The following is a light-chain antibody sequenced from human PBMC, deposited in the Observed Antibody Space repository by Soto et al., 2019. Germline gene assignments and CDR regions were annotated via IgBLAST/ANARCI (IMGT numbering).Light chain of an antibody. CDR1: YSNIGNNF. CDR2: ANN. CDR3: GTWDITLGGFI. J-gene: IGLJ2*01. V-gene: IGLV1-51*01. Sequence: QSVLTQPPSVSAAPGQKVTISCSGTYSNIGNNFVSWYQHIPGTAPRLLIYANNKRPSGIPDRFSGSKPGTSATLGITGLQTGDEADYYCGTWDITLGGFIFGGGTKLTVL.